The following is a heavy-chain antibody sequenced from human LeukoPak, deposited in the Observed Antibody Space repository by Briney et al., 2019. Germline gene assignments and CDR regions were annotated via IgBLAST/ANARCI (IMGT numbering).Heavy chain of an antibody. J-gene: IGHJ6*03. CDR2: ISSSSSYI. CDR3: AREPYYYDSSGYYRPNYYYYYMDV. D-gene: IGHD3-22*01. Sequence: GGSLRLSCAASGFTFSSYSMNWVRQAPGKGLEWVSSISSSSSYIYYADSVKGRFTISRDNAKNSLYLQMNSLRAEDTAVYYCAREPYYYDSSGYYRPNYYYYYMDVWGKGTTVTVSS. CDR1: GFTFSSYS. V-gene: IGHV3-21*01.